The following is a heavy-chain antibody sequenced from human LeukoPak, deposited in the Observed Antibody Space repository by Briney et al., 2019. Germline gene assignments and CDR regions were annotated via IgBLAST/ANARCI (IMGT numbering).Heavy chain of an antibody. V-gene: IGHV2-5*02. CDR3: AHRRFDCSSTSCYPTIDGFDY. D-gene: IGHD2-2*01. Sequence: SGPTLVKPTQTLTLTCTFSGFSLSTSGVGVGWIRQPPGKALEWLALIYWDDDKRYSPSLKSRLTITKDTSKNQVVLTMTNMDPVDTATYYCAHRRFDCSSTSCYPTIDGFDYWGQGTLVTVSS. J-gene: IGHJ4*02. CDR2: IYWDDDK. CDR1: GFSLSTSGVG.